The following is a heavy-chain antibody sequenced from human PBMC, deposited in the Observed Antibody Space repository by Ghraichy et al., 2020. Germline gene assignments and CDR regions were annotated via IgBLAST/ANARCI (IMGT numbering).Heavy chain of an antibody. CDR2: IYWNDDK. D-gene: IGHD6-13*01. CDR3: AHSLLHSSSWFRQNPNWFDP. Sequence: SGPTLVKPTQTLTLTCTFSGFSLSTSGVGVGWIRQPPGKALEWLALIYWNDDKRYSPSLKSRLTITKDTSKNQVVLTMTNMDPVDTATYYCAHSLLHSSSWFRQNPNWFDPWGQGTLVTVSS. J-gene: IGHJ5*02. CDR1: GFSLSTSGVG. V-gene: IGHV2-5*01.